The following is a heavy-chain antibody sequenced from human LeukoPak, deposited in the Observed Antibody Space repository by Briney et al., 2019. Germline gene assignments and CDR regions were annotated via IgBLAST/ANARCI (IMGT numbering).Heavy chain of an antibody. CDR2: IRSKGYGGTT. V-gene: IGHV3-49*04. CDR1: GFTFGDYA. CDR3: TRGGYSGYDFRYYFDY. D-gene: IGHD5-12*01. J-gene: IGHJ4*02. Sequence: GGSLRLSCTASGFTFGDYAMSWVRQAPGKGLEWVGFIRSKGYGGTTEYAASVKGRFTISRDESKSIADLQMNSLKTEDTAVYYCTRGGYSGYDFRYYFDYWGQGTLVTVSS.